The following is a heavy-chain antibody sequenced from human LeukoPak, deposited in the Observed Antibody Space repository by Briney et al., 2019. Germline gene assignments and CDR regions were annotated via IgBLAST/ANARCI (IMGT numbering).Heavy chain of an antibody. Sequence: GSLRLPCAASGFTFSSYWMSWVRQAPGKGLEWVANIKQDGSEKYYVDSVKGRFTISRDNAKNSLYLQMNSLRAEDTAVYYCARYGSGSYYNAFDIWGQGTMVTVSS. J-gene: IGHJ3*02. CDR1: GFTFSSYW. D-gene: IGHD3-10*01. CDR2: IKQDGSEK. V-gene: IGHV3-7*01. CDR3: ARYGSGSYYNAFDI.